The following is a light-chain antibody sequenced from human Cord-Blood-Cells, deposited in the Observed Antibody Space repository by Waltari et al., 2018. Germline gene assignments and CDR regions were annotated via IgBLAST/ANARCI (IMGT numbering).Light chain of an antibody. CDR3: CSYAGSSTWV. CDR1: SSDVGSYNL. Sequence: QSALTQTASVSGSPGQSITISCTGTSSDVGSYNLVSWYQQHPGKAPKLMIYEGSKRPSGLSNRFSGSKSGNTASLTISGLQAEDEADYYCCSYAGSSTWVFGGGTKLTVL. CDR2: EGS. V-gene: IGLV2-23*01. J-gene: IGLJ3*02.